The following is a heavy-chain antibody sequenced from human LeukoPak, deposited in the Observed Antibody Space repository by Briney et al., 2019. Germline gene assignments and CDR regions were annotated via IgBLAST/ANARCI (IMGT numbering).Heavy chain of an antibody. V-gene: IGHV3-48*04. J-gene: IGHJ6*02. D-gene: IGHD3-10*01. CDR3: ARDSETMVNGMDV. Sequence: GGSLRLSCAASGFTFSSYSMNWVRQAPGKGLEWVSYISSSSSTIYYADSVKGRFTISRDNAKNSLYLQMNSLRAEDTAVYYCARDSETMVNGMDVWGQGTTVTVSS. CDR2: ISSSSSTI. CDR1: GFTFSSYS.